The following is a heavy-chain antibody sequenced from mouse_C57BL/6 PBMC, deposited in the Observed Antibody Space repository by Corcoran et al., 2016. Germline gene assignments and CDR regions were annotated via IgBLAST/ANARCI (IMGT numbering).Heavy chain of an antibody. CDR1: GYTFTDYY. CDR2: INPYHGGT. J-gene: IGHJ1*03. D-gene: IGHD3-1*01. Sequence: EVQLQQSGPVLVKPGASVKMSCKASGYTFTDYYMNWVKQSHGKSLEWIGVINPYHGGTSYNQKFKGKATLTVDKSSSTAYMELNSLTSEDSAVYYCARSGPDENWYFDVWGTGTTVTVSS. V-gene: IGHV1-19*01. CDR3: ARSGPDENWYFDV.